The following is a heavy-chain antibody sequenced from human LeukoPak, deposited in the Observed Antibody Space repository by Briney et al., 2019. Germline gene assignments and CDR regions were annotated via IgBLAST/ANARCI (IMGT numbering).Heavy chain of an antibody. CDR1: GYTFTGYY. V-gene: IGHV1-2*02. CDR3: ARGAHYHDSSEGNVY. Sequence: ASVKVSCKASGYTFTGYYIHWVRQAPGQGLEWMGWINPNSGGTNYAQKFQGRVTMTRDTSISTAYMELSRLRSDDTAVYYCARGAHYHDSSEGNVYWGQGTLVTVSS. J-gene: IGHJ4*02. CDR2: INPNSGGT. D-gene: IGHD3-22*01.